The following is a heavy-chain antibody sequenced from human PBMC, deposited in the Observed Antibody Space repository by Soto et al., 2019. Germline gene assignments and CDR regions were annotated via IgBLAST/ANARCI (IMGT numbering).Heavy chain of an antibody. Sequence: TGGSLRLSCAVSGFTLSSYSMNWVRQAPGKGLEWVSSSSSSDTYKYYADSVKGRFTISRDNAKNSLYLQMNSLRAEDTAVYYCARDGSGSYYANLDFWGQGTLVTLSS. CDR3: ARDGSGSYYANLDF. CDR2: SSSSDTYK. V-gene: IGHV3-21*01. J-gene: IGHJ4*02. CDR1: GFTLSSYS. D-gene: IGHD3-10*01.